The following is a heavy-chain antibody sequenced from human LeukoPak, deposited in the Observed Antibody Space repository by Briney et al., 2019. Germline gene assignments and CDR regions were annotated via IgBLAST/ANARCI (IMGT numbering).Heavy chain of an antibody. Sequence: ASVKVSCKASGYTFTGYYMHWVRRAPGQGLEWMGWINPNSGGTNYAQKFQGRVTMTRDTSISTAYMELSRLRSDDTAVYYCARVGSSGYYFHDAFDIWGQGTMVTVSS. V-gene: IGHV1-2*02. D-gene: IGHD3-22*01. J-gene: IGHJ3*02. CDR2: INPNSGGT. CDR3: ARVGSSGYYFHDAFDI. CDR1: GYTFTGYY.